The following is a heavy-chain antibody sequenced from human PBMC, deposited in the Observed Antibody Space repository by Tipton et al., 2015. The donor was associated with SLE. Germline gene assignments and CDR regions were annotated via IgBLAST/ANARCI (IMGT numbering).Heavy chain of an antibody. D-gene: IGHD3-10*01. Sequence: QLVQSGAEVKKPGASVKVSCKASGYTFTGYYMHWVRQAPGQGLEWMGWINPHSGGTNYAQKFQGRVTMTRDTSSSTAYMELSRLSSDDTAVYYCARGSRRMTMVQTGVGYWGQGTLVTVSS. CDR1: GYTFTGYY. CDR2: INPHSGGT. J-gene: IGHJ4*02. CDR3: ARGSRRMTMVQTGVGY. V-gene: IGHV1-2*02.